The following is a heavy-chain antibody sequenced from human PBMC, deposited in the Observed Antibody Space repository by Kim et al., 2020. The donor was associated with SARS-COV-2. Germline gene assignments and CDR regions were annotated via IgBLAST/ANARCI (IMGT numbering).Heavy chain of an antibody. CDR2: IYPGDSDT. Sequence: GESLKISCKGSGYSFTSYWIGWVRQMPGKGLEWMGIIYPGDSDTRYSPSFQGQVTISADKSISTAYLQWSSLKASDTAMYYCALRRSGSTHRRSYYYYGMDVWGQGTTVTVSS. V-gene: IGHV5-51*01. D-gene: IGHD3-10*01. CDR1: GYSFTSYW. CDR3: ALRRSGSTHRRSYYYYGMDV. J-gene: IGHJ6*02.